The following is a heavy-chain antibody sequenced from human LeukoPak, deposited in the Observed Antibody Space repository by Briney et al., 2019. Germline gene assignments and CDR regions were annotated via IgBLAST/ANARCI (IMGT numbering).Heavy chain of an antibody. J-gene: IGHJ3*02. V-gene: IGHV3-30*03. Sequence: GGSLRLSCAASGFTFSSYGMHWVCQAPGKGLEWVAVISYDGSNKYYADSVKGRFTISRDNSKNMLYLQMNSLRAEDTAVYYCARDLGGEVAFDIWGQGTMVTVSS. CDR1: GFTFSSYG. CDR2: ISYDGSNK. CDR3: ARDLGGEVAFDI. D-gene: IGHD3-3*01.